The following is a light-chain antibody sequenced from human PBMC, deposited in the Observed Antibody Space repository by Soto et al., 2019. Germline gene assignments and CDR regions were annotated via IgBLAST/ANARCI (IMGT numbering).Light chain of an antibody. J-gene: IGKJ1*01. CDR2: AAS. V-gene: IGKV1-6*01. CDR1: QDIRHD. Sequence: AIQMTQSPSSLSASVGDRVTITCRASQDIRHDLGWYQERPGQAPKLLIYAASNLQTGVPSRFSGSGSGTDFTLTISSLQPEDFAPYYGLEDYNYPWTFGQGTKVEV. CDR3: LEDYNYPWT.